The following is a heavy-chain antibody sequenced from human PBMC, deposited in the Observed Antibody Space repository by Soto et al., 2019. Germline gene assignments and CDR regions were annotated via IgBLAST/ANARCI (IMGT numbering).Heavy chain of an antibody. J-gene: IGHJ5*02. CDR2: IYYSGST. D-gene: IGHD3-3*01. CDR1: GGSISSGDYY. Sequence: SETLSLTCTVSGGSISSGDYYWSWIRQPPGKGLEWIGYIYYSGSTYYNPSLKSRGTISVDTSKNQFSLKRSSVTAADTAVYYCARTHTYYDFWSGYYLNGCEPWGQGTRVTVSS. V-gene: IGHV4-30-4*01. CDR3: ARTHTYYDFWSGYYLNGCEP.